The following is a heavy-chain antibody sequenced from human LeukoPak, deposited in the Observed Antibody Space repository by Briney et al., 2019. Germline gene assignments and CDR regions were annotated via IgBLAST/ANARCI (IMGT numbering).Heavy chain of an antibody. CDR2: IDPSDSYT. J-gene: IGHJ4*02. CDR3: ARLAYCGGDCYSEVDY. Sequence: GESLKISCQGSGYSFTSYWISWVRQMPGKGLEWMGRIDPSDSYTNYSPSFQGHVTISADKSISTAYLQWSSLKASDTAMYYCARLAYCGGDCYSEVDYWGQGTLVTVSS. D-gene: IGHD2-21*02. CDR1: GYSFTSYW. V-gene: IGHV5-10-1*01.